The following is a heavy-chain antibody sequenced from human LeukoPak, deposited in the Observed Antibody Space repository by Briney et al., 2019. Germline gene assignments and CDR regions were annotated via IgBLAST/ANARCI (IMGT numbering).Heavy chain of an antibody. V-gene: IGHV6-1*01. CDR2: TYYRSKWNN. J-gene: IGHJ3*01. CDR3: ARGRDSGFDL. Sequence: SQTLSLTCAISVDSVSTNSVAWNWIRQSPSRGLEWLGRTYYRSKWNNDYAVSVKSRITINPDTSKNQFSLQLNSVTPDDTALYYCARGRDSGFDLWGQGTMVTVSS. D-gene: IGHD2-15*01. CDR1: VDSVSTNSVA.